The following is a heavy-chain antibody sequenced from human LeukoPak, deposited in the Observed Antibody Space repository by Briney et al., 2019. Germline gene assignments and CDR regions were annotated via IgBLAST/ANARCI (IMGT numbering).Heavy chain of an antibody. Sequence: PSETLSLTCTVSDGSISSYYWSWIRQPPGKGLEWIGYIYYSGSTNYNPSLKSRVTISVDTSKNQFSLKLSSVTAADTAVYYCARVVGAIDYWGQGTLVTVSS. CDR1: DGSISSYY. CDR2: IYYSGST. J-gene: IGHJ4*02. V-gene: IGHV4-59*01. D-gene: IGHD1-26*01. CDR3: ARVVGAIDY.